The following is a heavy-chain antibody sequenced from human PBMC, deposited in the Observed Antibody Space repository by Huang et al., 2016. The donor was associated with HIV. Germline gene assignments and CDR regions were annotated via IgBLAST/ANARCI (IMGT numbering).Heavy chain of an antibody. Sequence: QLQLQESGPGQVKPSETLSLTCTVSGDFISSTNYYWGWIRPSPGKGLEWVGSVYQGGRTHYNPSLKSRVTLSVDTSRNQFSLRLNSVTAADTAVYYCASQHIGAAATWFWGRGTQVAVSS. CDR3: ASQHIGAAATWF. J-gene: IGHJ4*02. CDR1: GDFISSTNYY. D-gene: IGHD6-13*01. CDR2: VYQGGRT. V-gene: IGHV4-39*01.